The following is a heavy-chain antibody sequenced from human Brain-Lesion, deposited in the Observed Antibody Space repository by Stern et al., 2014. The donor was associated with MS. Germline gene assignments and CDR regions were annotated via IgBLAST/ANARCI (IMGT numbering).Heavy chain of an antibody. J-gene: IGHJ4*02. Sequence: QVQLVESGPGLVKPSETLSLTCTVSGGSISSSTYYWAWIRQPPGKGLEWIGNISYSGFPYSNPSLKSRVTISVDIAKNQFSLKLSSVTAADTAIYYCARHDSVPRPSQLYSARDRGPGYFDYWGQGTLVTVSS. CDR2: ISYSGFP. CDR1: GGSISSSTYY. V-gene: IGHV4-39*01. CDR3: ARHDSVPRPSQLYSARDRGPGYFDY. D-gene: IGHD1-26*01.